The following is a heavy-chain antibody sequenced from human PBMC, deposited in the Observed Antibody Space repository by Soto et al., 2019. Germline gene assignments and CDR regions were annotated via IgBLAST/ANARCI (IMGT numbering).Heavy chain of an antibody. J-gene: IGHJ4*02. Sequence: SFGVRRVRQETGKGLEWVAVISYDGSNKYYADSVKGRFTISRDNSKNTLYLQMNSLRAEDTAVYYWAKKEYDSSGYLHDYCCTGLPVSVS. D-gene: IGHD3-22*01. V-gene: IGHV3-30*18. CDR3: AKKEYDSSGYLHDY. CDR1: SFG. CDR2: ISYDGSNK.